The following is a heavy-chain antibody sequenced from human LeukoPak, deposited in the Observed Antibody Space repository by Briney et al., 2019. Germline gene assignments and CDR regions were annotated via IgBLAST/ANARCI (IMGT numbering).Heavy chain of an antibody. CDR1: GGSVSSGSYY. D-gene: IGHD3-10*01. CDR3: AREGLATMIRGIIPY. J-gene: IGHJ4*02. Sequence: PGTLSLTCTVSGGSVSSGSYYWSWIRQPPGKGLEWIGYIYYSGNTNYNPSLKSRVTISVDTSKNQFSLKLSSVTAADTAVYYCAREGLATMIRGIIPYWGQGTLVTVSS. CDR2: IYYSGNT. V-gene: IGHV4-61*01.